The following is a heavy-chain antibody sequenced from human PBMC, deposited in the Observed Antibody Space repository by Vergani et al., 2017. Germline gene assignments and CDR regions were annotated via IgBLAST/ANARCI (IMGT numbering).Heavy chain of an antibody. V-gene: IGHV1-69*04. Sequence: QVQLVQSGAEVKKPGSSVKVSCKASGGTFSSYAISWVRQAPGQGLEWMGRIIPILGIANYAQKFQGRVTITADKSTSTAYMELSSLRSEDTAVYYCATDDGDYRNSDYWGQGTLVTVSS. CDR3: ATDDGDYRNSDY. CDR1: GGTFSSYA. J-gene: IGHJ4*02. CDR2: IIPILGIA. D-gene: IGHD4-17*01.